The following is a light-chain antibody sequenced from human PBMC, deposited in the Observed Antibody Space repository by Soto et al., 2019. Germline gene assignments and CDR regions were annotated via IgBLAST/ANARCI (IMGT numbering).Light chain of an antibody. Sequence: EIVLTQSPGTLSLSPGEIATLSCRASQSFSSRDLAWYQQKPGQAPRLLIYGASSRVTGIPDRFSGSGSGTDFTLPISRLEPADFAVYYCQQYSNSPMTFGQGTKVEIK. CDR2: GAS. CDR3: QQYSNSPMT. V-gene: IGKV3-20*01. J-gene: IGKJ1*01. CDR1: QSFSSRD.